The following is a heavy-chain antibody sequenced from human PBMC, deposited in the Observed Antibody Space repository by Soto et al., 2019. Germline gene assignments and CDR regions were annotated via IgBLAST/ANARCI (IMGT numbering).Heavy chain of an antibody. Sequence: SVKVSCKASGGTFSSYAISWVRQAPGQGLEWMGGIIPIFGTANYAQKFQGRVTITADESTSTAYMELSSLRSEDTAVYYCARGHLRYFDWLEGMDVWGQGTTVTVSS. CDR1: GGTFSSYA. D-gene: IGHD3-9*01. V-gene: IGHV1-69*13. CDR3: ARGHLRYFDWLEGMDV. CDR2: IIPIFGTA. J-gene: IGHJ6*02.